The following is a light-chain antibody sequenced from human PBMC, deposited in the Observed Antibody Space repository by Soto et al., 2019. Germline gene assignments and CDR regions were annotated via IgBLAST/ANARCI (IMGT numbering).Light chain of an antibody. CDR3: QQRYTPPTT. Sequence: DIQMTQSASFLSASVGDRVTMACRASQSIGKHLNWYQQKPGKAPKFLIYGASTLQSGVPSRFTGSGSGTDFTLTVNSLQAEDLATYYCQQRYTPPTTFGQGTRLEIK. J-gene: IGKJ5*01. V-gene: IGKV1-39*01. CDR2: GAS. CDR1: QSIGKH.